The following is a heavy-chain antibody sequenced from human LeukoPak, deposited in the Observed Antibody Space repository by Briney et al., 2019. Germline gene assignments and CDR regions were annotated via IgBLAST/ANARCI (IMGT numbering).Heavy chain of an antibody. CDR1: GFTFSSYA. CDR2: ISARGGST. V-gene: IGHV3-23*01. J-gene: IGHJ4*02. D-gene: IGHD6-19*01. Sequence: PGGSLRLSCAASGFTFSSYAMSWVRQAPGKGLEWVSSISARGGSTYYADSVKGRFTISRDNSKNTLHLQMNSLRAEDTAIYYCPRGSSGPDYWGQGTLVTVSS. CDR3: PRGSSGPDY.